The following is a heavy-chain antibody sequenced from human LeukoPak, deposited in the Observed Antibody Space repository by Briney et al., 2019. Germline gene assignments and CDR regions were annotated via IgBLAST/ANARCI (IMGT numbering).Heavy chain of an antibody. J-gene: IGHJ4*02. D-gene: IGHD1-26*01. CDR3: ARDLFSGRSTGFDY. Sequence: PGGSLRLSCAASGFTFSSYAMSWVRQAPGKGLEWVSAISGSGGSTYYADSVKGRFAISRDNSKNTLYLQMNSLRAEDTAVYYCARDLFSGRSTGFDYWGQGSLVTVSS. CDR2: ISGSGGST. CDR1: GFTFSSYA. V-gene: IGHV3-23*01.